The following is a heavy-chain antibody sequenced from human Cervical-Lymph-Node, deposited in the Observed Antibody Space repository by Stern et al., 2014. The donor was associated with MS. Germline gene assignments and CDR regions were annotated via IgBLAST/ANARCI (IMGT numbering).Heavy chain of an antibody. CDR3: ARRITVLEGDYYGLDV. Sequence: QDQLVQSGSELKKPGASVKVSCKASGYSFTTYAMNWVRQAPGQGLEWMGWINTNTGDPTYAQGFTGRFVFSLDTSVSTAYLQISSLKAEDTAVYYCARRITVLEGDYYGLDVWGQGTTVIVSS. V-gene: IGHV7-4-1*02. CDR2: INTNTGDP. D-gene: IGHD3-22*01. J-gene: IGHJ6*02. CDR1: GYSFTTYA.